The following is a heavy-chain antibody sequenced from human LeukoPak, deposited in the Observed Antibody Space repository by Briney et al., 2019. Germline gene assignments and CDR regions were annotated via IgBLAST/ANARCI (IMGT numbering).Heavy chain of an antibody. Sequence: GASVKVPCKASGYTFTSYGISWVRQAPGQGLEWMGWISAYNGNTNYAQKLQGRVTMTTDTSTSTAYMELRSLRSDDTAVYYCAKDLRGVGATDAFDIWGQGTMVTVSS. D-gene: IGHD1-26*01. CDR2: ISAYNGNT. V-gene: IGHV1-18*01. J-gene: IGHJ3*02. CDR1: GYTFTSYG. CDR3: AKDLRGVGATDAFDI.